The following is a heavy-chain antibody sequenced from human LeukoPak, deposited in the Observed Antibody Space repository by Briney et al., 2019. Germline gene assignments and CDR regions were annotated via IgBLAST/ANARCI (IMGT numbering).Heavy chain of an antibody. D-gene: IGHD3-10*01. CDR3: ARGALLWFGDRMEYYFDY. CDR2: IYYSGTT. V-gene: IGHV4-59*01. Sequence: PSETLSLTCTVSGGSISNYYLNWIRQPPGKGLEWIGFIYYSGTTNYNPSLKSRCTISVDTSKNQFSLKLSSMTAADTAVYYCARGALLWFGDRMEYYFDYWGQGTLLTVSS. J-gene: IGHJ4*02. CDR1: GGSISNYY.